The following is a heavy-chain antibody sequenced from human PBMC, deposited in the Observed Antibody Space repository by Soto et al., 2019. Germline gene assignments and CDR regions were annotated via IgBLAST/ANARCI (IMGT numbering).Heavy chain of an antibody. J-gene: IGHJ4*02. D-gene: IGHD2-2*01. CDR1: GGSISSGGYS. V-gene: IGHV4-30-2*01. CDR2: IYHSGST. Sequence: PSETLSLTCAVSGGSISSGGYSCSWIRQPPGKGLEWIGYIYHSGSTYYNPSLKSRVTISVDKSNNEFSLNLKSVTAADTAVYYCATLPSRIGVIPLPSPSWGKGTLVTVSS. CDR3: ATLPSRIGVIPLPSPS.